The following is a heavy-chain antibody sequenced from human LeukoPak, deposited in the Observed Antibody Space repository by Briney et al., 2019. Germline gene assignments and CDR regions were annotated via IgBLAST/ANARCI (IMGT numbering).Heavy chain of an antibody. CDR3: TTGLLGN. V-gene: IGHV3-49*04. CDR2: IRTKAYGGTT. CDR1: GFTFTDYA. Sequence: GGSLRLSCTASGFTFTDYALSWVRQAPGKGLECVGFIRTKAYGGTTEYDASVKGRFTISRDDSNSIAYLQMNSLKTEDTAVYYCTTGLLGNWGQGTLVTVSS. J-gene: IGHJ4*02. D-gene: IGHD7-27*01.